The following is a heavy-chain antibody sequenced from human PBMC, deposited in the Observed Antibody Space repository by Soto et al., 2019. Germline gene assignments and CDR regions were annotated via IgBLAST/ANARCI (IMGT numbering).Heavy chain of an antibody. CDR2: IHPGDSDS. V-gene: IGHV5-51*01. Sequence: GESLKISCRGSGYSFTNFWIGWVRQMPGKGLEWMGIIHPGDSDSRYSPSFQGQVTISADKSISTAYLQWGSLKAPDNAIYYCARHQPGYCSSTTCHPPPDYYFGMDVWGQGTMVTVSS. J-gene: IGHJ6*02. D-gene: IGHD2-2*01. CDR3: ARHQPGYCSSTTCHPPPDYYFGMDV. CDR1: GYSFTNFW.